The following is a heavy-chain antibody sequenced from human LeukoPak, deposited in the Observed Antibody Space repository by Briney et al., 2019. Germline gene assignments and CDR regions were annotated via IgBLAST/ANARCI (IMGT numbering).Heavy chain of an antibody. CDR1: GGTFSSYA. V-gene: IGHV1-69*05. CDR2: IIPIFGTA. CDR3: ARDSDTAMVLYYFDY. J-gene: IGHJ4*02. Sequence: GSSVKVSCKASGGTFSSYAISWVRQAPGQGLEWMGRIIPIFGTANYAQKFQGRVTITTDESTSTAYMELSSLRSEDTAAYYCARDSDTAMVLYYFDYWGQGTLVTVSS. D-gene: IGHD5-18*01.